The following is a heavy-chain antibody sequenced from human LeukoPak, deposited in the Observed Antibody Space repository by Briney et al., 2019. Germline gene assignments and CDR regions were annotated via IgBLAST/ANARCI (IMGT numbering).Heavy chain of an antibody. V-gene: IGHV4-59*01. CDR1: DASISGYY. CDR3: ARDLGGIYFDY. J-gene: IGHJ4*02. D-gene: IGHD1-26*01. Sequence: KPSETLSLTCTVSDASISGYYWSWLRQPPGKGLEWIGSIHFSGSTNYNPSLRSRVTISVDTSKNQLSLKLSSVTAADTAVYYCARDLGGIYFDYWGQGTLVTVSS. CDR2: IHFSGST.